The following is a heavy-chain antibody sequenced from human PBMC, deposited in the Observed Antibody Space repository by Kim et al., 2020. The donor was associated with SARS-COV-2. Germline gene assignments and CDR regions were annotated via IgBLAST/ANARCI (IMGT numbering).Heavy chain of an antibody. D-gene: IGHD5-12*01. J-gene: IGHJ4*02. Sequence: GGSLRLSCAASGFTFSTYSMHWVRQAPGKGLESVAVTSHDGISKYYAGSVKGRFTISRDNSKDTLYLQMNSLRAEDTAVYFCVRDGGGGYNHLDYWGQGTLVTVSS. CDR1: GFTFSTYS. V-gene: IGHV3-30-3*01. CDR2: TSHDGISK. CDR3: VRDGGGGYNHLDY.